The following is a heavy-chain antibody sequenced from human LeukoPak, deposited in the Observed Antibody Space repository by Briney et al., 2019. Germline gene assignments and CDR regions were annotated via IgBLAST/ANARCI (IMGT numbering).Heavy chain of an antibody. CDR3: ARDRAYVYDTTGYLL. CDR2: ISTSGSTI. J-gene: IGHJ4*02. D-gene: IGHD3-22*01. CDR1: GFTFSDYY. Sequence: GGSLRLSCAASGFTFSDYYMSWIRQAPGKGLEWVSYISTSGSTIYYADSVKGRFTISRDNAENSLYLQMNSLRAEDTAVYYCARDRAYVYDTTGYLLWGQGTLVTVSS. V-gene: IGHV3-11*01.